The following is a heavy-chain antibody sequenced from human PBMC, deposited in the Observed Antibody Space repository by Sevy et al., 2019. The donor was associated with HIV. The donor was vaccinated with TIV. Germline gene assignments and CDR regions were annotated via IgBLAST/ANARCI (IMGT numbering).Heavy chain of an antibody. CDR2: INPNSGGT. J-gene: IGHJ6*02. Sequence: ASVTVSCKASGYTFTGYYMHWVRQAPGQGLEWMGWINPNSGGTNYAQKFQGRVTMTRDTSISTAYMELSRLRSDDTAVYYCARSGSLYYYYYGMDVWGQGTTVTVSS. V-gene: IGHV1-2*02. CDR3: ARSGSLYYYYYGMDV. CDR1: GYTFTGYY.